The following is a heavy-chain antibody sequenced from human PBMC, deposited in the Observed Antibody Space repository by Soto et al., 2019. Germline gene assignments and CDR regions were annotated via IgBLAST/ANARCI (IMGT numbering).Heavy chain of an antibody. CDR2: IYPGDSDT. J-gene: IGHJ6*03. V-gene: IGHV5-51*01. CDR1: GYSFTSYW. D-gene: IGHD1-26*01. CDR3: ARSNPQWDYYYYYMDV. Sequence: GESLKISCKGSGYSFTSYWIGWVRQMPGKGLEWMGIIYPGDSDTRYSPSFQGQVTISADKSISTAYLQWSSLKASDTAMYYCARSNPQWDYYYYYMDVWGKGTTVTVSS.